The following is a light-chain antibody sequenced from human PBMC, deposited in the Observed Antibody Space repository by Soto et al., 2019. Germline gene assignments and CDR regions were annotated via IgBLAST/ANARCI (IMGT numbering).Light chain of an antibody. Sequence: QSALTQPPSVSGAPGQRVTISCTGSSSNIGAGYDVYWYQQLPGTAPKLLIYGNNNRPSGVPDRFSGSKSGTSASLAITGLQSQDEADYYCQSYDSRLSGYVFGHGTKVTV. V-gene: IGLV1-40*01. CDR2: GNN. CDR1: SSNIGAGYD. J-gene: IGLJ1*01. CDR3: QSYDSRLSGYV.